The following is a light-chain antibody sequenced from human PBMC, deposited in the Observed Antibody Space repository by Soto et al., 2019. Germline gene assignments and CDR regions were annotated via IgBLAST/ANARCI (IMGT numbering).Light chain of an antibody. V-gene: IGKV3-15*01. CDR1: ESVSNN. J-gene: IGKJ1*01. CDR2: GAS. Sequence: EIVMTQSPATLSLSTGERATLSCRASESVSNNLAWYQQKAGQAPRLLLYGASTRASGIPARFSGSGSGTEFTLTITRLEPEDFAVYYCQQYGSSPKTFSQGTKVDIK. CDR3: QQYGSSPKT.